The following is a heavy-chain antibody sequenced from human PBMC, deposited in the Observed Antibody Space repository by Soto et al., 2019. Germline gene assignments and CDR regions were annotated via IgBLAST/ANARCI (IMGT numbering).Heavy chain of an antibody. D-gene: IGHD3-22*01. V-gene: IGHV3-30*18. CDR3: AKADVVVVDCFDY. J-gene: IGHJ4*02. CDR1: GFTFSSYG. Sequence: PGGSLRLSCAASGFTFSSYGMPWVRQAPGKGLGWVAVISYDGSNKYYADSVKGRFTISRDNSKNTLYLQMNSLRAEDTAVYYCAKADVVVVDCFDYWGQGTLVTVSS. CDR2: ISYDGSNK.